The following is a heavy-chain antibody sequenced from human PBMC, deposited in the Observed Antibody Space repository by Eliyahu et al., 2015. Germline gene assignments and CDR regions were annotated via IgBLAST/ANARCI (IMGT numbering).Heavy chain of an antibody. CDR3: ARDHDYSGNYLED. Sequence: QVQLVESGGGVVQPGRSLXLSCAASGFIFSDSAIHRVRQAAGEGVEWGAIIWYDGSNQYYADSVKGRFTISRDNSKNTVSLQMNSLRGEDTAIYYCARDHDYSGNYLEDWGQGTLVAVSS. CDR1: GFIFSDSA. V-gene: IGHV3-33*01. J-gene: IGHJ4*02. D-gene: IGHD4-23*01. CDR2: IWYDGSNQ.